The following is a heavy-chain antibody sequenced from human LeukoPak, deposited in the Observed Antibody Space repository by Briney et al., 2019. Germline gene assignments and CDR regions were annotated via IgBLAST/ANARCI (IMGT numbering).Heavy chain of an antibody. Sequence: ASVKVSCKASGYTFTGYYMHWVRQAPGLGLEWMGWINPNSGGTNYAQKFQGRVTMTRDTSISTAYMELSRLRSDDTAVYYCARALPVFSSGWFVYFDYWGQGTLVTVSS. CDR3: ARALPVFSSGWFVYFDY. V-gene: IGHV1-2*02. D-gene: IGHD6-19*01. CDR1: GYTFTGYY. J-gene: IGHJ4*02. CDR2: INPNSGGT.